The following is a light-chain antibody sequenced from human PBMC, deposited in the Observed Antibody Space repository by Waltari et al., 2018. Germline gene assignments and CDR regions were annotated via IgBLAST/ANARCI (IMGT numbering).Light chain of an antibody. J-gene: IGLJ2*01. Sequence: QSALTQPPSASGSPGQSVTISCTGPSSDVGGYKYVSWYQQHPGKAPKLMIYEVSKRPSGVPDRFSGSKSGNTASLTVSGLQAEDEADYYCSSYAGSNNMLFGGGTKLTVL. CDR2: EVS. CDR1: SSDVGGYKY. CDR3: SSYAGSNNML. V-gene: IGLV2-8*01.